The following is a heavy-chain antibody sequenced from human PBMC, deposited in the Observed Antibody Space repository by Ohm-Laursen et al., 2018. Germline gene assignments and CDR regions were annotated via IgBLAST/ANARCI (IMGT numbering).Heavy chain of an antibody. V-gene: IGHV1-18*01. CDR2: ISAYNGDT. CDR1: GYTFTNYG. Sequence: ASVKVSCKASGYTFTNYGISWVRQAPGQGLEWMGWISAYNGDTNYAQKLQGRVTMTTDTSTSTAYMELSSLRSEDTAVYYCASTMVRGVGYYGMDVWGQGTTVTVSS. D-gene: IGHD3-10*01. CDR3: ASTMVRGVGYYGMDV. J-gene: IGHJ6*02.